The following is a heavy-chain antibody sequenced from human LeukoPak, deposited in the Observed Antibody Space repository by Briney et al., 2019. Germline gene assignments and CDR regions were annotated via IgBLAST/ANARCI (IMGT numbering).Heavy chain of an antibody. CDR1: GGSISSGSYY. V-gene: IGHV4-61*02. CDR2: IYTSGST. CDR3: ARHLSSGWYLDAFDI. J-gene: IGHJ3*02. D-gene: IGHD6-19*01. Sequence: SQTLSLTCTVSGGSISSGSYYWSWIRQPAGKGLEWIGRIYTSGSTNYNPSLKSRVTISVDTSKNQFSLKLSSVTAADTAVYYCARHLSSGWYLDAFDIWGQGTVVTVSS.